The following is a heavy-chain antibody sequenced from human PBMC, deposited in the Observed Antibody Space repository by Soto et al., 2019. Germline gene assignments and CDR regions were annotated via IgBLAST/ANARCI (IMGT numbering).Heavy chain of an antibody. CDR2: IWYDGSNK. J-gene: IGHJ4*02. CDR3: ARDFREYSGYDPFDY. Sequence: QVQLVECGGGVVQPGRSLRLSCAASGFTFSSYGMHWVRQAQGKGLEWVAVIWYDGSNKYYADSVKGRFTISRDNSKNTLYLQMNSLRAENTAVYYCARDFREYSGYDPFDYWGQGTLVTVSS. V-gene: IGHV3-33*01. D-gene: IGHD5-12*01. CDR1: GFTFSSYG.